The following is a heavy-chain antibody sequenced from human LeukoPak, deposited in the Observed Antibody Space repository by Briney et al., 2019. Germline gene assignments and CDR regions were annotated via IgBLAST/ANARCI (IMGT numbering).Heavy chain of an antibody. CDR1: GGTFSSYA. V-gene: IGHV1-69*06. J-gene: IGHJ4*02. CDR2: IIPIFGTA. Sequence: SVKVSCKASGGTFSSYAISWVRQAPGQGLEWMGGIIPIFGTATYAQKFQGRVTITADRSTSTAYMEMFSLRSDDTAVYYCATTERLALAAAMDYWGQGTPVTVSS. D-gene: IGHD6-19*01. CDR3: ATTERLALAAAMDY.